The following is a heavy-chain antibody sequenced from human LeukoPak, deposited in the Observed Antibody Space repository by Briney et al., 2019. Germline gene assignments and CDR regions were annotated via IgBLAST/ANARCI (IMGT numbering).Heavy chain of an antibody. V-gene: IGHV1-2*02. CDR3: AREPTENPHFDY. CDR1: GYTFTSYY. D-gene: IGHD1-1*01. J-gene: IGHJ4*02. CDR2: INPNSGGT. Sequence: ASVKVSCKASGYTFTSYYMHWVRQAPGQGLEWMGWINPNSGGTNYAQKFQGRVTMTRDTSVYTAYMELSRLRSDDTAVYYCAREPTENPHFDYWGQGTLVTVSS.